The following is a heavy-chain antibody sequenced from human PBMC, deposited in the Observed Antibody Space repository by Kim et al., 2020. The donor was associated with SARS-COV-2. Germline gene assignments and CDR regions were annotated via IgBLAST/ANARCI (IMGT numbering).Heavy chain of an antibody. D-gene: IGHD5-18*01. CDR2: FLDTGSI. CDR1: RGSFTDYS. CDR3: GRGAFDDRGYSYIDV. J-gene: IGHJ4*02. V-gene: IGHV4-59*01. Sequence: SETLSLTCTVSRGSFTDYSWHWIRQPPGRPLEWLGFFLDTGSIVHNSSLSNRLSIDYDRSKIQFSVTLKSVTTADTGVYFCGRGAFDDRGYSYIDVWGQGSLVIVSS.